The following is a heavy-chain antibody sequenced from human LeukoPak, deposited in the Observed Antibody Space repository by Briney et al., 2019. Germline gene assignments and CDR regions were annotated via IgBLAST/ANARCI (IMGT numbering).Heavy chain of an antibody. V-gene: IGHV3-49*03. CDR3: TRDRGAYNLYDY. CDR2: IRSKAYGETA. D-gene: IGHD1-1*01. CDR1: GFTFGDYA. J-gene: IGHJ4*02. Sequence: PGGSLRLSCTASGFTFGDYAMSWIRQAPGKGLEWVGFIRSKAYGETADHAASVKGRFTISRDDSKAIAYLQMNSLKTEDTAVYHCTRDRGAYNLYDYWGRGTLVTVSS.